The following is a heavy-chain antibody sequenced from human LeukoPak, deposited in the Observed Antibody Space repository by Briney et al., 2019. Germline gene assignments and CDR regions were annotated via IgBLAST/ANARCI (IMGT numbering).Heavy chain of an antibody. J-gene: IGHJ6*03. D-gene: IGHD6-19*01. V-gene: IGHV4-34*01. CDR2: INHSGST. CDR1: GGSFSGYY. Sequence: PSETLSLTCAVYGGSFSGYYWSWIRQPPGKGLEWIGEINHSGSTNYNPSLKSRVTISVDTSKNQFSLKLSSVTAADTAVYYCARGIAVAGTGYYYYYYYMDVWGKGTTVTVSS. CDR3: ARGIAVAGTGYYYYYYYMDV.